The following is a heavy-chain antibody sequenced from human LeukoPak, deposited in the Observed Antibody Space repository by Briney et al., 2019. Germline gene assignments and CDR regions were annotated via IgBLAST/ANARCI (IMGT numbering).Heavy chain of an antibody. CDR1: GFTFSSYW. CDR2: IKQDGSEK. CDR3: AKLAGYCSSTDCSVGWYIDY. D-gene: IGHD2-2*01. V-gene: IGHV3-7*03. J-gene: IGHJ4*02. Sequence: YPGGSLRLSCAASGFTFSSYWMSWVRQAPGKGLEWVANIKQDGSEKYYVDSVKGRFTISRDNSKNTLYLQMNSLRVEDTAVYYCAKLAGYCSSTDCSVGWYIDYWGQGTLVTVSS.